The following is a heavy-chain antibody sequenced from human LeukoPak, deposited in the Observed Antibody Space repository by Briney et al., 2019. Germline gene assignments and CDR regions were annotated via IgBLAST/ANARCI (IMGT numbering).Heavy chain of an antibody. J-gene: IGHJ4*02. CDR2: IYYSGST. D-gene: IGHD3-22*01. CDR3: ARDSGNYYDSSGLVFDY. V-gene: IGHV4-31*03. CDR1: GGSISSGGYY. Sequence: PSQTLSLTCTVSGGSISSGGYYWSWLRQHPGTGLEWVGYIYYSGSTYYNPSLKSRVTISVDTSKNQFSLKLSSVTAADTAVYYCARDSGNYYDSSGLVFDYWGQGTLVTVSS.